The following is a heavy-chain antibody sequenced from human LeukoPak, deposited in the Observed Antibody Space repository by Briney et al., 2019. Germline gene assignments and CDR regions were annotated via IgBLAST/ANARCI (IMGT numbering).Heavy chain of an antibody. CDR1: GFIFSNHW. J-gene: IGHJ4*02. Sequence: GGSLRLSCAGSGFIFSNHWINWVRQAPGKGPEWVANIKEDGSGKYYVDSVKGRFTISRDNTKNSLYLQMNSLRAEDTAVYYCARLSRSYVDYWGRGTLVTVSS. V-gene: IGHV3-7*01. CDR2: IKEDGSGK. CDR3: ARLSRSYVDY.